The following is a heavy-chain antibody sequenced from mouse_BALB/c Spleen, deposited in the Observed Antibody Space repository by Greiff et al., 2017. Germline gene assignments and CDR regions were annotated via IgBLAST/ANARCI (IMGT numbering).Heavy chain of an antibody. CDR1: GFSLTSYG. CDR3: ARDGGSTMITRWYFDV. Sequence: VQLQESGPGLVAPSQSLSITCTVSGFSLTSYGVHWVRQPPGKGLEWLGVIWAGGSTNYNSALMSRLSISKDNSKSQVFLKMNSLQTDDTAMYYCARDGGSTMITRWYFDVWGAGTTVTVSS. J-gene: IGHJ1*01. CDR2: IWAGGST. V-gene: IGHV2-9*02. D-gene: IGHD2-4*01.